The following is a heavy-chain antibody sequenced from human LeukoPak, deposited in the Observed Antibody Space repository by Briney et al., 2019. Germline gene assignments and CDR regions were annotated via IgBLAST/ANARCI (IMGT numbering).Heavy chain of an antibody. CDR3: ARDPRYSSGWTRITGFDP. CDR2: TSAYNGNT. D-gene: IGHD6-19*01. CDR1: GYTFTSYG. J-gene: IGHJ5*02. Sequence: ASVKVSCKASGYTFTSYGISWVRQAPGQGLEWMGWTSAYNGNTNYAQKLQGRVTMTTDTSTSTAYMELRSLRSDDTAVYYCARDPRYSSGWTRITGFDPWGQGTLVTVSS. V-gene: IGHV1-18*01.